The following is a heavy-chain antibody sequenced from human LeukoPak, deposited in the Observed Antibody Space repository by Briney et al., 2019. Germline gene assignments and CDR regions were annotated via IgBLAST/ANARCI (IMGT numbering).Heavy chain of an antibody. Sequence: GGSLRLSCAASGFTFSDYYMSWIRQAPGKGLEWVSYISDSSGYTKNADSVKGRFTISRDNSKNTLYLQMNSLRAEDTAVYYCAKIGYCSGGSCYSHRGFDYWGQGTLVTVSS. V-gene: IGHV3-11*03. CDR1: GFTFSDYY. D-gene: IGHD2-15*01. CDR3: AKIGYCSGGSCYSHRGFDY. CDR2: ISDSSGYT. J-gene: IGHJ4*02.